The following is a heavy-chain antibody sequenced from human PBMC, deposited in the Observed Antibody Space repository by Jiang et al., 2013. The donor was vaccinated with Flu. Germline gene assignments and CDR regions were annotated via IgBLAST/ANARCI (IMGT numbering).Heavy chain of an antibody. V-gene: IGHV1-2*02. D-gene: IGHD3-22*01. CDR3: TRAFGYPQNWFDF. J-gene: IGHJ5*01. Sequence: QLVESGTEVKKPGASVKVSCRASGYTFNEYYVHWVRQAPGQGPEWMGWINPNSGGTKYAQNFQGRLTMTRDTSISTAYMELYRLTSDDTAVYYCTRAFGYPQNWFDFWGQGTTVIVSS. CDR1: GYTFNEYY. CDR2: INPNSGGT.